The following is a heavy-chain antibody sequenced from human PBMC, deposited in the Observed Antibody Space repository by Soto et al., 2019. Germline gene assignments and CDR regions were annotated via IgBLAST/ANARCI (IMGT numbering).Heavy chain of an antibody. CDR3: AGVGTMVRGRYLEL. D-gene: IGHD3-10*01. V-gene: IGHV3-23*01. CDR1: GFTFSSYA. CDR2: ISGSGGST. Sequence: GGSLRLSCAASGFTFSSYAMSWVRQAPGKGLEWVSAISGSGGSTYYADSVKGRFTISRDNSKNTLYLQMGSLRAEDMVLFSCAGVGTMVRGRYLELLGRGTLDTGFS. J-gene: IGHJ2*01.